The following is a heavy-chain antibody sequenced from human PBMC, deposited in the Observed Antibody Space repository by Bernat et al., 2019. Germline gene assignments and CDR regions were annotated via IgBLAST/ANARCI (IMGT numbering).Heavy chain of an antibody. J-gene: IGHJ4*02. CDR3: ARLASYDDIWGSYRYTQDY. Sequence: VQLVQSGAEVKKPGASVKVSCKASGYTFTSYGISWVRQAPGQGLEWMGWISAYNGNTNYAQKLQGRITMTTDTSTSTAYMELRSLRSDDTAVYYCARLASYDDIWGSYRYTQDYWGQGTLVTVSS. D-gene: IGHD3-16*02. V-gene: IGHV1-18*01. CDR2: ISAYNGNT. CDR1: GYTFTSYG.